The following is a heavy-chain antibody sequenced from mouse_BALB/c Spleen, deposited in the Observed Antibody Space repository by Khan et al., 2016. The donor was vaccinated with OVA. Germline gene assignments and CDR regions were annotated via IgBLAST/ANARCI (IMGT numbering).Heavy chain of an antibody. CDR2: IAPANGNT. CDR3: ARPSYDPRDFEV. V-gene: IGHV14-3*02. CDR1: GFNIKDTY. Sequence: VPLKESGAELVKPGASVKLSCTASGFNIKDTYLHWVKQRPEQGLEWIGRIAPANGNTQYDPKFQGKAAITSDTSSNTSYLQLNSLTSEDTAVYYGARPSYDPRDFEVWGAGTTVTVAS. J-gene: IGHJ1*01. D-gene: IGHD2-3*01.